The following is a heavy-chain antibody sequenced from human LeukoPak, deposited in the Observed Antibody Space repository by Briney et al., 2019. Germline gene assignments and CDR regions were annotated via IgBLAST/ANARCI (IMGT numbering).Heavy chain of an antibody. CDR2: ISAYNGNT. V-gene: IGHV1-18*01. CDR1: GYTFTTYG. CDR3: ARDDRSVDTAMSFQS. J-gene: IGHJ1*01. Sequence: ASVTVSCKASGYTFTTYGFNWVRQAPGQGLEWMGWISAYNGNTHYAQNLQGRVTMTTDTSTSTAYMELRSLRSDDTAVYYCARDDRSVDTAMSFQSWGQGTLVTVSS. D-gene: IGHD5-18*01.